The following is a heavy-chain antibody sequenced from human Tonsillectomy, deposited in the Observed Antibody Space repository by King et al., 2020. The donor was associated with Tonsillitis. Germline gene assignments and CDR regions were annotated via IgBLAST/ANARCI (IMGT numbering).Heavy chain of an antibody. V-gene: IGHV3-49*04. CDR1: GFAFGDYA. J-gene: IGHJ6*03. Sequence: QLVQSGGGLVQPGRSLRLSCTTSGFAFGDYAMSWVRQAPGKGLEWVGFIRSKAYGGTTEYAASVKGRFIISRDDSKSIAYLQMNSLKTEDTAVFYCTRVYSGYDYVSHYYFYYYMDVWGKGTTVTGSS. D-gene: IGHD5-12*01. CDR3: TRVYSGYDYVSHYYFYYYMDV. CDR2: IRSKAYGGTT.